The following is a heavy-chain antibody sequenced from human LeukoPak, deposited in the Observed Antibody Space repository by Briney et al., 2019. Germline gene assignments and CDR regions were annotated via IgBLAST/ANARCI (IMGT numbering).Heavy chain of an antibody. CDR2: INTNTGDP. J-gene: IGHJ4*02. D-gene: IGHD3-10*01. CDR3: ARGRRFRPMGGNFDY. CDR1: GYTFTAYA. V-gene: IGHV7-4-1*02. Sequence: GASVKVSCKASGYTFTAYAMNWVRQAPGQGLEWMGWINTNTGDPTFAQGFAGRFVFSLDTSVSTAYLQISSLKAEDTAVYYCARGRRFRPMGGNFDYWGQGTLVTVSS.